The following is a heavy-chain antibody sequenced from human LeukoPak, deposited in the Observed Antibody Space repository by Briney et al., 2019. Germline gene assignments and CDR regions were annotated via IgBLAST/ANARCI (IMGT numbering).Heavy chain of an antibody. V-gene: IGHV4-59*12. Sequence: PSETLSLTCTVSGGSISSYYWSWIRQPPGKGLEWIAYISDIGSINYNPSLKSRVTISLDTSKNQFSLKLSSVTAADTAVYYCARGRGEYYYDSSGYLFDYWGQGTLVTVSS. CDR1: GGSISSYY. J-gene: IGHJ4*02. CDR2: ISDIGSI. D-gene: IGHD3-22*01. CDR3: ARGRGEYYYDSSGYLFDY.